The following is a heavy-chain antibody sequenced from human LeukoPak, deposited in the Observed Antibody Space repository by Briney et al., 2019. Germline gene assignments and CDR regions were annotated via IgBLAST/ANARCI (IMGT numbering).Heavy chain of an antibody. CDR3: ARVYDSSGYVLCY. CDR2: INPNSGGT. J-gene: IGHJ4*02. Sequence: ASVKVSCKASGYTFTGYYMHWLRQAPGQGLEWMGWINPNSGGTNYAQKFQGRVTMTRDTSISTAYMELSRLRSDDTAVYCCARVYDSSGYVLCYWGQGTLVTVSS. V-gene: IGHV1-2*02. CDR1: GYTFTGYY. D-gene: IGHD3-22*01.